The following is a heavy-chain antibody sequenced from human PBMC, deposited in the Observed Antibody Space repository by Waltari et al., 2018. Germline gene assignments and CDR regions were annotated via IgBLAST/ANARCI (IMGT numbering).Heavy chain of an antibody. J-gene: IGHJ2*01. CDR2: INPDGMTR. CDR1: GFTFIRSW. V-gene: IGHV3-74*01. CDR3: AKDTVIIWNRVDQGGHFDL. D-gene: IGHD3-22*01. Sequence: EVQVVESGGGLAQPGGSLRLSCAASGFTFIRSWMHWVRQAPGKGLVWVSRINPDGMTRDYADSVEGRFTISRDNAQNTLYLQLNNLRVEDTAVYHCAKDTVIIWNRVDQGGHFDLWGRGTLVTVSS.